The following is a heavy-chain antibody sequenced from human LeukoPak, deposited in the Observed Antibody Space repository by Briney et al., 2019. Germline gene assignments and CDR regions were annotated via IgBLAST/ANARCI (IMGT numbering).Heavy chain of an antibody. Sequence: PSETLSLTCAVYGGSFSGYYWSWIRQPPGKGLEWIGEINHSGSTNYNPSLKGRVTISVDTSKNQFSLKLSFVTAADTAVYYCARDVNYYDSSGYPLPGGQGTLVTVSS. CDR3: ARDVNYYDSSGYPLP. CDR1: GGSFSGYY. J-gene: IGHJ4*02. V-gene: IGHV4-34*01. CDR2: INHSGST. D-gene: IGHD3-22*01.